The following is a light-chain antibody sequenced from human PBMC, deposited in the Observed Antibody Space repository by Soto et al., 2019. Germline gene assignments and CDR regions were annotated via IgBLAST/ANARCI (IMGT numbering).Light chain of an antibody. CDR1: QSVSSY. J-gene: IGKJ4*01. CDR3: QQRSNWPPFT. CDR2: DAS. V-gene: IGKV3-11*01. Sequence: EIVLTQSPATLSLSPGEGATLSFSASQSVSSYLAWYQQKPGQAPRLLIYDASNRATGIPARFSGSGSGTDFTLTISSLEPEDFAVYYCQQRSNWPPFTFGGGTKVAIK.